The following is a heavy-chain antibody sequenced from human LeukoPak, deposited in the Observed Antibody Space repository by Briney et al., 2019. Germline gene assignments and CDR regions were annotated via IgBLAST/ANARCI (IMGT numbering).Heavy chain of an antibody. CDR1: GFTFSDYY. J-gene: IGHJ4*02. D-gene: IGHD3-22*01. Sequence: GGSLRLSCAASGFTFSDYYMSWLRQAPGKGLEWVSYTSSSGSTIYYADSVKGRFTISRDNAKNSLYLQMNSLRAEDTAVYYCARTNYYDSSGYYYWGQGTLVTVSS. CDR2: TSSSGSTI. CDR3: ARTNYYDSSGYYY. V-gene: IGHV3-11*01.